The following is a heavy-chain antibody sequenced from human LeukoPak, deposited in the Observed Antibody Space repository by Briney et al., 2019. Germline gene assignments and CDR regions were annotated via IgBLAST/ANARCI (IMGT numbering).Heavy chain of an antibody. CDR1: GFTFTNYA. D-gene: IGHD3-10*01. V-gene: IGHV3-30*04. CDR2: VSYDGRNK. Sequence: GGSLRLSCEASGFTFTNYAMHWVRQAPGKGLEWVAVVSYDGRNKYYADSVKGRFNISRDNSKNTLYLQMNSLRPEDTAVYYCLAPIIAVGQYYESGNLPHGDYWGQGTLVTVSS. J-gene: IGHJ4*02. CDR3: LAPIIAVGQYYESGNLPHGDY.